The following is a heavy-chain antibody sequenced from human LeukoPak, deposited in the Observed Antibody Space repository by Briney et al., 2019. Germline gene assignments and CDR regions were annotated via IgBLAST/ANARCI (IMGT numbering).Heavy chain of an antibody. D-gene: IGHD5-12*01. CDR1: GGSISSYY. V-gene: IGHV4-59*01. Sequence: SETLSLTCIVSGGSISSYYWSWIRQPPGKGLEWIGYIYYSGSTNYNPSLKSRVTISVDTAKNQFSLKLSSVTAADTAVYYCARGESGYSGYEGYYYYYMDVWGKGTTVTISS. J-gene: IGHJ6*03. CDR2: IYYSGST. CDR3: ARGESGYSGYEGYYYYYMDV.